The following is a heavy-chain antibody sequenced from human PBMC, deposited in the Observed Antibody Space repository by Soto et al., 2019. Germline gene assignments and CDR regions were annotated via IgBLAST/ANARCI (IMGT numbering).Heavy chain of an antibody. V-gene: IGHV4-4*07. CDR2: IYSSGNT. CDR1: GGTISGYY. Sequence: TSETLSLACSVCGGTISGYYCTWIRQPAWKGLEWIGRIYSSGNTKYNPSLQSRVTMSLDTSNNQFSLRLTSVTAADTAVYYCARGQRLHGWFHPVCQLTLLAVCS. J-gene: IGHJ5*02. CDR3: ARGQRLHGWFHP.